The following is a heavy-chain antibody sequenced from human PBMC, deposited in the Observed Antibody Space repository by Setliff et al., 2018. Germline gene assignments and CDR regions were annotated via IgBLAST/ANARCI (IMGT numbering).Heavy chain of an antibody. CDR3: ARDPGNGHYMDV. J-gene: IGHJ6*03. Sequence: PSETLSLTCTVSGDSISTNSYYWGWIRQPPGKGLEWIGSISSSGSTYYNPPLKRQVTISVDTSRNQLSLRLTSVTAADTAVYYCARDPGNGHYMDVWGKGATVTVSS. V-gene: IGHV4-39*02. CDR1: GDSISTNSYY. CDR2: ISSSGST.